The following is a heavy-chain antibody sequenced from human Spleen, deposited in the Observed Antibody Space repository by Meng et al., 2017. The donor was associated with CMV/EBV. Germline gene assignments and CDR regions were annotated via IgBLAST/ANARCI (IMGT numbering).Heavy chain of an antibody. D-gene: IGHD6-6*01. Sequence: GGSLRLSCAASGFTFSGYEMNWVRLAPGKGLEWVSYISSSGNIKYYADSVKGRFTISRDNAKNTLYLQMNTLRAEDTAVYYCARSAMYSNSDAFDIWGPGTMVTVSS. CDR3: ARSAMYSNSDAFDI. J-gene: IGHJ3*02. V-gene: IGHV3-48*03. CDR1: GFTFSGYE. CDR2: ISSSGNIK.